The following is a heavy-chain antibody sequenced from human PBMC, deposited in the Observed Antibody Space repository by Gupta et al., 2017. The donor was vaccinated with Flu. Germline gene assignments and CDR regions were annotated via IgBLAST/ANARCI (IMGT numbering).Heavy chain of an antibody. CDR1: GFTFSSYA. CDR3: ANGKDSSLRRFDP. Sequence: EVQLLESGGGLVQPGGSLRLSCAASGFTFSSYAMRWVRQAPGKGLEWVSAISGSGGSTYYADSVKGRFTISRDNSKNTLYLQMNSLRAEDTAVYYCANGKDSSLRRFDPWGQGTLVTVSS. V-gene: IGHV3-23*01. D-gene: IGHD4-4*01. J-gene: IGHJ5*02. CDR2: ISGSGGST.